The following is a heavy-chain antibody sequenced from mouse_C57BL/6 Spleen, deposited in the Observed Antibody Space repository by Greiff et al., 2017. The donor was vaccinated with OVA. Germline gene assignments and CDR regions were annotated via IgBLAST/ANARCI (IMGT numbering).Heavy chain of an antibody. CDR3: ARRGGYDDAMDY. V-gene: IGHV1-55*01. D-gene: IGHD3-1*01. CDR2: IYPGSGST. J-gene: IGHJ4*01. Sequence: QVQLQQPGAELVKPGASVKMSCKASGYTFTSYWITLVKQRPGQGLEWIGDIYPGSGSTNYNEKFKSKATLTVDTSSSTAYMQLSSLTSEDSAVYYCARRGGYDDAMDYWGQGTSVTVSS. CDR1: GYTFTSYW.